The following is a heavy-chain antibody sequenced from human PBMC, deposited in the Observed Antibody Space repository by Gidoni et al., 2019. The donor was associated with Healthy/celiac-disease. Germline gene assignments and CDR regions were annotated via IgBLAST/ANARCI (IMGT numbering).Heavy chain of an antibody. CDR3: ARVQWLVPQAFDY. Sequence: QVQLQQSGPGLVKPSQTLSINSAISGDSGSSNSAAWNWIRQSPARGLEWLGRTSFRSKWYTDYAVSVKSRITINPDTSKNQFSLQLNSVTPADTAVYYCARVQWLVPQAFDYWGQGTLVTVSS. CDR1: GDSGSSNSAA. V-gene: IGHV6-1*01. CDR2: TSFRSKWYT. J-gene: IGHJ4*02. D-gene: IGHD6-19*01.